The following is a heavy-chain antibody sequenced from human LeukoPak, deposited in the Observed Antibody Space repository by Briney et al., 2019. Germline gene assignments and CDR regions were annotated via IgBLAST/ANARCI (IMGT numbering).Heavy chain of an antibody. CDR2: IYPGDSDT. V-gene: IGHV5-51*01. CDR1: GYIFTSYW. D-gene: IGHD1-26*01. CDR3: ARHKDLGYSGKYFQH. Sequence: GASLQISCQGSGYIFTSYWIGWVRQMPGKGLEWMGIIYPGDSDTRYSPSFQGQVTISADKSISTAYLQWSSLKASDTAMYYCARHKDLGYSGKYFQHWGQGTLVTVSS. J-gene: IGHJ1*01.